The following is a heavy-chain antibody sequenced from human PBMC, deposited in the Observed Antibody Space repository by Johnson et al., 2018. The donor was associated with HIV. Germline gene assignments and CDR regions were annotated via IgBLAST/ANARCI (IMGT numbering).Heavy chain of an antibody. CDR2: IYWNGGRT. CDR1: GFIFGDYG. J-gene: IGHJ3*02. CDR3: ARRDGFDYGNAFDI. Sequence: VQLVESGGGVVRPGGSLTLSCAASGFIFGDYGMSWVHQAPGKGLEWVSGIYWNGGRTVYAASVKGRFTISRDNAKNSLYLQMNSLRVEDTALYYCARRDGFDYGNAFDIWGQGTMVTVSS. D-gene: IGHD5-12*01. V-gene: IGHV3-20*04.